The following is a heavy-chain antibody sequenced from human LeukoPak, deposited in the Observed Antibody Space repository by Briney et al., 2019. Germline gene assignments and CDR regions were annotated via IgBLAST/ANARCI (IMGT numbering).Heavy chain of an antibody. CDR2: IYPANSDT. D-gene: IGHD2-2*01. CDR1: GSSFTSYW. CDR3: ARPACSSTSCYLYFQH. Sequence: GESLQISCKASGSSFTSYWIGWVRQLPGKGLEWMAIIYPANSDTRYSPSFQGQVTISADKSISTAYLQWSSPKASDTAMYYCARPACSSTSCYLYFQHWGQGTLVTVSS. J-gene: IGHJ1*01. V-gene: IGHV5-51*01.